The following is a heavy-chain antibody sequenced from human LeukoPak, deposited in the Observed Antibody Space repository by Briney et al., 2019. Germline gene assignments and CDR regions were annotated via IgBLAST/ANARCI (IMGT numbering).Heavy chain of an antibody. Sequence: GESLRLSCAASGFTFSDYYMSWIRQAPGKGLEWVSYISSSGSTIYYADSVKGRFTISRDNAKNSLYLQMNSLRAEDTAVYYCARAIPRYSSSWYYFDYWGQGTLVTVSS. J-gene: IGHJ4*02. V-gene: IGHV3-11*01. CDR1: GFTFSDYY. D-gene: IGHD6-13*01. CDR2: ISSSGSTI. CDR3: ARAIPRYSSSWYYFDY.